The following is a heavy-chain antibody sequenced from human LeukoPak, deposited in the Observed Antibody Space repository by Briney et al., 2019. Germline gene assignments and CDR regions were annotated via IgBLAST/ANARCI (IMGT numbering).Heavy chain of an antibody. Sequence: GGSLRLSCAASGFTFSSYSMNWVRQAPGKGLEWVSSISSSSYIYYADSVKGRFTISRDNAKNSLYLQMNSLRAEDTAVYYCARDKFYDYVWGSYRPFDYWGQGTLVTVSS. CDR2: ISSSSYI. V-gene: IGHV3-21*01. D-gene: IGHD3-16*02. J-gene: IGHJ4*02. CDR3: ARDKFYDYVWGSYRPFDY. CDR1: GFTFSSYS.